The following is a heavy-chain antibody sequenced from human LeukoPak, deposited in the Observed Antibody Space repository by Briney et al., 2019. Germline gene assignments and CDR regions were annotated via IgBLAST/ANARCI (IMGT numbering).Heavy chain of an antibody. Sequence: SETLSLTRTVSGGSISRYYWSWIRQPPGKGLEWIGYKDYSGSTNYNRSLKSRVTISVDTSKNQFSLKLSSVTAADTAVYYCASVYYSSSYDYWYFDLWGRGTLVTVSS. J-gene: IGHJ2*01. CDR3: ASVYYSSSYDYWYFDL. CDR2: KDYSGST. CDR1: GGSISRYY. D-gene: IGHD6-13*01. V-gene: IGHV4-59*01.